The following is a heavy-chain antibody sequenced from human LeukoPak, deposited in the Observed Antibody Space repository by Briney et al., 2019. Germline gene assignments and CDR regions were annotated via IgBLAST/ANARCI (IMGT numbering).Heavy chain of an antibody. CDR3: AKDTFRRPYSGSQSH. CDR1: GFTFSSYG. J-gene: IGHJ4*02. Sequence: GGSLRLSCAASGFTFSSYGMNWVRQAPGKGLEWVSAISGSSPTTYYADSVRGRFTISRDNSKNTLYLQMNSLRAEDTAVYYCAKDTFRRPYSGSQSHWGQGTLVTVSS. V-gene: IGHV3-23*01. D-gene: IGHD1-26*01. CDR2: ISGSSPTT.